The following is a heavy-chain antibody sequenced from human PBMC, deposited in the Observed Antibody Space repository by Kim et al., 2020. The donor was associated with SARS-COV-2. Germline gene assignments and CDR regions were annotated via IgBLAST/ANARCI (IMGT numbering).Heavy chain of an antibody. J-gene: IGHJ4*02. CDR2: IYYSGST. CDR3: ARRLEYYDSSGYYDFDY. D-gene: IGHD3-22*01. V-gene: IGHV4-39*01. CDR1: GGSISSSSYY. Sequence: SETLSLTCTVSGGSISSSSYYWGWIRQPPGKGLEWIGSIYYSGSTYYNPSLKSRVTISVDTSKNQFSLKLSSVTAADTAVYYCARRLEYYDSSGYYDFDYWGQGTLVTVSS.